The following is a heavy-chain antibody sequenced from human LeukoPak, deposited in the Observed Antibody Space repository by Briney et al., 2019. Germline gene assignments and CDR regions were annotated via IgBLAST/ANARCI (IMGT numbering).Heavy chain of an antibody. CDR1: GDSISSYH. Sequence: SETLSLTCTVSGDSISSYHWSWIRQPPGKGLEWIGYISYSGGPNYNPSHKSRVTISVDTSKNQFSLKLSSVTAADTAAYYCARGLTVTDYYYYMDVWGKGTTVTISS. D-gene: IGHD4-17*01. V-gene: IGHV4-59*01. CDR2: ISYSGGP. CDR3: ARGLTVTDYYYYMDV. J-gene: IGHJ6*03.